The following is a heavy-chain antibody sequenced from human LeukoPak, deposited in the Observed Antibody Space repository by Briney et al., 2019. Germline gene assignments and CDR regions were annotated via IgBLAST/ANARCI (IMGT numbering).Heavy chain of an antibody. CDR2: IYYSGST. CDR3: ARSIAAAADY. Sequence: RSSETLSLTCTVSGGSISSSSYYWGWIRQPPGKGLEWIGSIYYSGSTYYNPSLKSRVTISVDTSKNQFSLKLSSVTAADTAVYYCARSIAAAADYWGQGTLVTVSS. V-gene: IGHV4-39*07. D-gene: IGHD6-13*01. CDR1: GGSISSSSYY. J-gene: IGHJ4*02.